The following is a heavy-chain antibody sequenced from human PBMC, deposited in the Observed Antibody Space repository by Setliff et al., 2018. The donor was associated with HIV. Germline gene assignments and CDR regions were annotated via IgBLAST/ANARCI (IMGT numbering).Heavy chain of an antibody. V-gene: IGHV4-34*12. D-gene: IGHD3-22*01. J-gene: IGHJ4*02. CDR3: AREVDYYDSSRYLLLYYFDS. CDR2: IIHSGKT. Sequence: PSETLSLTCAVYGGSFSGYYWSWIRQPPGKGLEWIGEIIHSGKTYSNPSLKSRVTVSVDTSMNQFSLNLNSVTAADTAVYYCAREVDYYDSSRYLLLYYFDSWGQGTLVTVSS. CDR1: GGSFSGYY.